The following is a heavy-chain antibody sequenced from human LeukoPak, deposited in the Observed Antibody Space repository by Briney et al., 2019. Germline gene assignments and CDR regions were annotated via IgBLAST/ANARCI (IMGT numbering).Heavy chain of an antibody. D-gene: IGHD3-3*01. CDR1: GFTLSSYA. CDR2: ISGSGGSP. V-gene: IGHV3-23*01. J-gene: IGHJ4*02. CDR3: AKAQVTYYDFWSGYPEVDY. Sequence: GGSLRLSCAVSGFTLSSYAMSWVRPAPGKGLEWVAAISGSGGSPYYADSVKGRFTISRDNSKDTLYLQMNSQRAEDTAVYYCAKAQVTYYDFWSGYPEVDYWGQGTLVTVS.